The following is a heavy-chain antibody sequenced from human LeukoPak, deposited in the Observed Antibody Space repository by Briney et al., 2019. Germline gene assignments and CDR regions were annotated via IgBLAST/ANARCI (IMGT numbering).Heavy chain of an antibody. CDR2: INPSGGST. Sequence: GASVKVSCRASGYTFTTYYMNWVRQAPGQGLEWMGEINPSGGSTSYAHKFQGRVTMTRDTSTSTVNMELSSLRSEDTAVYYCARGEVYFDYWGQGTLVTVSS. V-gene: IGHV1-46*01. J-gene: IGHJ4*02. CDR1: GYTFTTYY. CDR3: ARGEVYFDY.